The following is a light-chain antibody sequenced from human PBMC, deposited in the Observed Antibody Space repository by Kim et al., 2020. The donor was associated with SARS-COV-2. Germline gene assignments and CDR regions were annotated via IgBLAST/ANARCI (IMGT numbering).Light chain of an antibody. CDR2: VAS. CDR1: QDINNY. Sequence: SAAVGDRVTIPCRASQDINNYLAWYQQKPGKAPKLLIYVASTLRSGVPSRFRGSGSGTDFTLTISSLQPEDFATYYCQQLKTYPQTFGQGTKLEI. CDR3: QQLKTYPQT. V-gene: IGKV1-9*01. J-gene: IGKJ2*01.